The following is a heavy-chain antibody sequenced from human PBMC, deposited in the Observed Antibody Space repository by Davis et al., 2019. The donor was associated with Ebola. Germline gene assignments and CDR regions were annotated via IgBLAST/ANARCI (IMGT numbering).Heavy chain of an antibody. D-gene: IGHD3-10*01. Sequence: PGGSLRLSCSASGFTFSNYGMHWVRQAPGKGLEYVSAIKSNGDSANSADSVKGRFTISRDNSKNTLYLQMNSLRAEDTAVYYCAREAGDYYGSGSYGWFDPWGQGTLVTVSS. CDR3: AREAGDYYGSGSYGWFDP. CDR2: IKSNGDSA. V-gene: IGHV3-64*04. CDR1: GFTFSNYG. J-gene: IGHJ5*02.